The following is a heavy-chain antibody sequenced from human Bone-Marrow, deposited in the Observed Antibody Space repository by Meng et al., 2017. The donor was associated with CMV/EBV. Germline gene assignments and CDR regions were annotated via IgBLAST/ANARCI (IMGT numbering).Heavy chain of an antibody. D-gene: IGHD5-18*01. CDR3: AREYSYGHSPIDS. Sequence: SETLSLTCAVYGGSFSDYFWSWIRQPPGKGLERIGEIDHSESTNYNPSLKSRVTISVDTSKNQFSLKLSSVTAADTAVYYCAREYSYGHSPIDSWGQGTLVTVSS. CDR1: GGSFSDYF. CDR2: IDHSEST. J-gene: IGHJ4*02. V-gene: IGHV4-34*01.